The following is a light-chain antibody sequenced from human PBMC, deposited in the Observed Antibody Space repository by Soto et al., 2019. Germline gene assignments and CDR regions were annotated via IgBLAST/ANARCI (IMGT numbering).Light chain of an antibody. CDR2: YND. CDR3: AAWDDSLYRPV. V-gene: IGLV1-36*01. CDR1: NSNIGSNV. J-gene: IGLJ1*01. Sequence: SALAQPPSVSNAPRQRVTISCSGSNSNIGSNVVNWYQHLPGKAPKLLIYYNDRLSSGVSARFSGSKSGTSASLSISRLQSHDEADSSCAAWDDSLYRPVFGTRTKVTV.